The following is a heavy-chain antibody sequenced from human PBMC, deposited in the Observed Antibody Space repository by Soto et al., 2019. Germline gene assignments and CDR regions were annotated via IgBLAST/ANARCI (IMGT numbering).Heavy chain of an antibody. CDR3: AHRRCSGGSCYFSFDY. Sequence: QITLKESGPTLVKPTQTLTLTCTFSGFSLSTSGLAVGWIRQPPGKALEWLALIYWHDDKRYSPSLKSRLTITXXTXQXXVVLTMTNMDPVDTATYYCAHRRCSGGSCYFSFDYWGQGTLVTVSS. D-gene: IGHD2-15*01. J-gene: IGHJ4*02. CDR2: IYWHDDK. V-gene: IGHV2-5*01. CDR1: GFSLSTSGLA.